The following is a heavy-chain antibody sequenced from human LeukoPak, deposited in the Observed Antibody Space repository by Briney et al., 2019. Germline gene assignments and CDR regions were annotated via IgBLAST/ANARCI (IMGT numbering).Heavy chain of an antibody. CDR2: INPNSGGT. CDR3: ARDRYDSSGTLDY. Sequence: ASVKVSCKASGYTFTGYYMHWVRKAPGQGLEWMGWINPNSGGTNYAQKFQGRVTMTRDTSISTAYMELRRLRSDDTALYYCARDRYDSSGTLDYWGQGTLVTVSS. J-gene: IGHJ4*02. V-gene: IGHV1-2*02. CDR1: GYTFTGYY. D-gene: IGHD3-22*01.